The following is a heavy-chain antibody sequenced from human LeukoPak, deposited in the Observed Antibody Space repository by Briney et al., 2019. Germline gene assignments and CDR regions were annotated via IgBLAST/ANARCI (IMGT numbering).Heavy chain of an antibody. CDR1: GFTFSSYA. D-gene: IGHD3-3*01. J-gene: IGHJ4*02. CDR2: ISYDGSNK. Sequence: GGSLRLSCAASGFTFSSYAMHWVRQAPGKGLEWVAVISYDGSNKYYVDSVKGRFAISRDNSKNTLYLQMNSLRAEDTAVYYCAREAHYDSNFDYWGQGTLVTVSS. CDR3: AREAHYDSNFDY. V-gene: IGHV3-30*01.